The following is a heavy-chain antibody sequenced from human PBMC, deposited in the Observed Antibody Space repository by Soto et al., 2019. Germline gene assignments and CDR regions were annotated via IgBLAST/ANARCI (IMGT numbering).Heavy chain of an antibody. CDR3: ARDRKEAAGTRVLDY. D-gene: IGHD6-13*01. J-gene: IGHJ4*02. CDR2: ISYDGSNK. Sequence: QVQLVESGGGVVQPGRSLRLSCAASGFTFSSYAMHWVRQAPGKGLEWVAVISYDGSNKYYADSVKGRFTISRDNSKNTLYLQMNSLRAEDTAVYYCARDRKEAAGTRVLDYWGQGTLVTVSS. V-gene: IGHV3-30-3*01. CDR1: GFTFSSYA.